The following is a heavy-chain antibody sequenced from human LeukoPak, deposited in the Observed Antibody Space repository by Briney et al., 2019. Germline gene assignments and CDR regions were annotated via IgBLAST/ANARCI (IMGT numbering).Heavy chain of an antibody. CDR3: ARDYYGSGFLDWYFDL. D-gene: IGHD3-10*01. CDR1: GGSISSYH. CDR2: IYTSGST. Sequence: SETLSLTCTVSGGSISSYHWSWIRQPAGKGLEWIGRIYTSGSTNYNPSLKSRVTMSVDTSKNQFSLKLSSVTAADTAVYYCARDYYGSGFLDWYFDLWGRGTLVTVSS. V-gene: IGHV4-4*07. J-gene: IGHJ2*01.